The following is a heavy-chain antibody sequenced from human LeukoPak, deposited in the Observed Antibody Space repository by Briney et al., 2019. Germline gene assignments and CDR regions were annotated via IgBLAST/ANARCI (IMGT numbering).Heavy chain of an antibody. CDR2: ISVYNGNT. D-gene: IGHD3-22*01. CDR3: ARAKHYSDSSTNFDY. V-gene: IGHV1-18*01. CDR1: GYTFTSYG. J-gene: IGHJ4*02. Sequence: GASVKVSCKASGYTFTSYGISWVRQAPGQGLGWMGWISVYNGNTNYGQKLQGRVTMTTDTPTSTAYMELRSLRSDDTAVYYCARAKHYSDSSTNFDYWGRGTLVTVS.